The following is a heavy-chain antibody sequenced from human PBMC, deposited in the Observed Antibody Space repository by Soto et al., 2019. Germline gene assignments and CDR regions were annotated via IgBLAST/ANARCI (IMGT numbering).Heavy chain of an antibody. D-gene: IGHD5-12*01. CDR2: ISTSRTYI. CDR3: ARAQGGYEFDY. CDR1: GFTFRSYS. V-gene: IGHV3-21*01. J-gene: IGHJ4*02. Sequence: GGSLRLSCAASGFTFRSYSMNWVRQAPGEGLEWVSSISTSRTYIYYADSVKGRFTISRDNAKNSLYLQMNSLRAEDTAVYYCARAQGGYEFDYWDQGSL.